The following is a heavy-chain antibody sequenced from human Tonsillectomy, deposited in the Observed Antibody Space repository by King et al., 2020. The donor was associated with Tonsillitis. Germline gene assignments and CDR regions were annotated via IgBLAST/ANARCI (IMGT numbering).Heavy chain of an antibody. D-gene: IGHD1-1*01. Sequence: LQLQESCPGLVKPSETLSLTCTVSGGSISSSSYYWGWIRQPPGKGLEWIGSIYYSGSTYYNPSLKRRVTISVETSKNQLSLKLSSVTAADTAVYYCARGSGSWNPFDYWGQGTLVTVSS. J-gene: IGHJ4*02. V-gene: IGHV4-39*07. CDR3: ARGSGSWNPFDY. CDR2: IYYSGST. CDR1: GGSISSSSYY.